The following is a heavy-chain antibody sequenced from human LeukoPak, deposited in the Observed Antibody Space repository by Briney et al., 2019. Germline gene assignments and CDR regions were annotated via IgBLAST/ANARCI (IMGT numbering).Heavy chain of an antibody. V-gene: IGHV4-34*01. D-gene: IGHD3-16*01. CDR1: GGSFSGYY. J-gene: IGHJ4*02. CDR2: INHSGST. CDR3: ARLSLYPSGVVDY. Sequence: SETLSLTCAVYGGSFSGYYWSWIRQPPGKGLEWIGEINHSGSTNYNPSLKSRVTISVDTSKNQFTLKLSSVTAADTAVYYCARLSLYPSGVVDYWGQGTLVTVSS.